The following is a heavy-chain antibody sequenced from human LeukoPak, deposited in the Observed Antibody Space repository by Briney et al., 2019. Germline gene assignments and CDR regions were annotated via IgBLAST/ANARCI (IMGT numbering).Heavy chain of an antibody. V-gene: IGHV3-30*02. CDR2: VRYDGNNP. Sequence: GGSLRLSCAASGFTFSSYEMNWVRQAPGKGLDWVAFVRYDGNNPYYSASVKGRFTISRDNSKNTVLLQMNNLRLEDAAVYYCARGSRYGDYPYYCDFWGQGTLVIVSS. CDR1: GFTFSSYE. CDR3: ARGSRYGDYPYYCDF. J-gene: IGHJ4*02. D-gene: IGHD4-17*01.